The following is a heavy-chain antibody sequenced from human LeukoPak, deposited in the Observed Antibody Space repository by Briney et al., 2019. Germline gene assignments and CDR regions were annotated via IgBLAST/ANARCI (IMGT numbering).Heavy chain of an antibody. D-gene: IGHD6-13*01. CDR3: ATPGNIAAAGTIDY. J-gene: IGHJ4*02. CDR1: GYTLTELS. Sequence: GASVKVSCKVSGYTLTELSMHWVRQAPGKGLEWMGGFDPEDGETIYAQKFQGRVTMTEDTSTDTAYMELSSLRSEDTAVYYCATPGNIAAAGTIDYWGQGTLVTVSS. CDR2: FDPEDGET. V-gene: IGHV1-24*01.